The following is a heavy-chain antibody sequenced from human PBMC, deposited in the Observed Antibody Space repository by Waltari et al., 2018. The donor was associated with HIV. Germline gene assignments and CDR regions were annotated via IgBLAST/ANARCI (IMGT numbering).Heavy chain of an antibody. CDR1: GFTFSTYS. Sequence: EVQLVESGGGLVKPGGSLRLSCAASGFTFSTYSINWVRQAPRKGVWWVSSISSSSTYIYYADSVKGRFTISRDNAKNSLYLQMNSLRAEDTAVYFCARGTYYYDSSGYYDNLPFDYWGQGTLVTVSS. V-gene: IGHV3-21*01. J-gene: IGHJ4*02. CDR3: ARGTYYYDSSGYYDNLPFDY. D-gene: IGHD3-22*01. CDR2: ISSSSTYI.